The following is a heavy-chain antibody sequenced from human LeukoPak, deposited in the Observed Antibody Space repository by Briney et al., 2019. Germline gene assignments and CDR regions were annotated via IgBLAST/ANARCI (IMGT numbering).Heavy chain of an antibody. CDR1: GGTFSDYA. D-gene: IGHD4-11*01. Sequence: ASVKVSCKASGGTFSDYAINWVRQAPGQGPEWLGGIVPIFVKPHYAQKFQGRVSITADESTSTAYMELRSLTSADTAVYFCARDRTVTNYDAFDTWGQGTMVTVSS. CDR3: ARDRTVTNYDAFDT. V-gene: IGHV1-69*13. J-gene: IGHJ3*02. CDR2: IVPIFVKP.